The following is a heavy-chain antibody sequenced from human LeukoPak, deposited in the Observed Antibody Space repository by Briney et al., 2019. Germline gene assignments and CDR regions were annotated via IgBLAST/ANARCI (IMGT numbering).Heavy chain of an antibody. V-gene: IGHV4-34*01. D-gene: IGHD3-3*01. CDR3: ARVIGGARQLIFGQNYYMDV. J-gene: IGHJ6*03. Sequence: SGALSLTCAVYGGSLSGYYWSWTRPPPGKGGEWVGEINYSGCTNYNPSLQSRVTISVDTSKNQFSLKLSSVTAADTAVYYCARVIGGARQLIFGQNYYMDVWGKGTTVTVSS. CDR2: INYSGCT. CDR1: GGSLSGYY.